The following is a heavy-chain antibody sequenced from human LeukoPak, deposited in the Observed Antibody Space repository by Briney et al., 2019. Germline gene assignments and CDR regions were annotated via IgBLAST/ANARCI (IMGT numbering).Heavy chain of an antibody. CDR3: ARRAAARFDP. CDR1: SGSISSYY. J-gene: IGHJ5*02. CDR2: IYYSGST. D-gene: IGHD2-15*01. Sequence: KPSETLSLTCTVSSGSISSYYWSWIRQPPGKGLEWIGYIYYSGSTNYNPSLKSRVTISVDTSKNQFSLKLSFVTAADTAVCYCARRAAARFDPWGQGTLVTVSS. V-gene: IGHV4-59*01.